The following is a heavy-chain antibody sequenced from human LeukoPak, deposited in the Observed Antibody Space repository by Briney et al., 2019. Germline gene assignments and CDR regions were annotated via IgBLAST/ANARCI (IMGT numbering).Heavy chain of an antibody. D-gene: IGHD5-12*01. CDR2: IYYSGST. CDR3: ARSYSGYDFSWFDP. V-gene: IGHV4-59*01. CDR1: GGSINNYY. J-gene: IGHJ5*02. Sequence: SETLSLTCTVSGGSINNYYWSWIRQPPGKGLEWIGYIYYSGSTNYSPSLKSRVTISVDTSKNQLSLNLISVTTADTALYYCARSYSGYDFSWFDPWGQGTLVTVSS.